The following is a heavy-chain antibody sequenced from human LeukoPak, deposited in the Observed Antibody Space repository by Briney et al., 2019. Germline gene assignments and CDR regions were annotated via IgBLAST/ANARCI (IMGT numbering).Heavy chain of an antibody. V-gene: IGHV3-23*01. D-gene: IGHD6-6*01. CDR2: ISRDGGIT. CDR3: ARDVSPEQLGII. CDR1: GFTFSNYA. J-gene: IGHJ4*02. Sequence: GGSLRLSCAASGFTFSNYAMSWVRQAPGKGLEWVSGISRDGGITYYADSVKGRFTISRDNAKNSLYLQMNSLRAEDTAVYYCARDVSPEQLGIIWGQGTLVTVSS.